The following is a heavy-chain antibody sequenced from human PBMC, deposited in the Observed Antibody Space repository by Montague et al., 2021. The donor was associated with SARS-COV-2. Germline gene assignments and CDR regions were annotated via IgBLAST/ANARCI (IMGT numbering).Heavy chain of an antibody. Sequence: CAISGDSDCIKTPACKSDRHSSSRGSRRQVGSHYMLEWTSDYATSVEGRISIDPDTSKNQFFLHLRSVTPEDTGVYYCVRDTGSAQAGFDAWGQGTLVTVSS. CDR2: SHYMLEWTS. CDR3: VRDTGSAQAGFDA. J-gene: IGHJ4*02. V-gene: IGHV6-1*01. D-gene: IGHD4-17*01. CDR1: GDSDCIKTPA.